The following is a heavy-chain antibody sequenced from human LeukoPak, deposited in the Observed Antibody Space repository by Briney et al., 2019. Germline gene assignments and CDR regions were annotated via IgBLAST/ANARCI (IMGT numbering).Heavy chain of an antibody. CDR3: ARASSSKNVQNVDV. V-gene: IGHV3-7*01. Sequence: GGSLRLSCAASGFTFSTYWMIWVRQTPGKGLEWGASIKQDGSETHYVDSVKGRFTISRDNTKNSLYLQMNSLRAEDTAVYYCARASSSKNVQNVDVWGQGTTVTVSS. J-gene: IGHJ6*02. CDR2: IKQDGSET. D-gene: IGHD4-11*01. CDR1: GFTFSTYW.